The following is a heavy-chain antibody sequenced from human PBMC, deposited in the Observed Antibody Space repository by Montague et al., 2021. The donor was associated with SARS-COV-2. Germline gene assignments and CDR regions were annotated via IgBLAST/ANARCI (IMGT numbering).Heavy chain of an antibody. CDR3: VREGGSMTFDY. Sequence: ILSLTCTVSGASISNPTYSWGWIRQPAGKELEWIGRMFTSGSTTYNPSLKSRVTISVDTSKNQFSLRLNSVTAADTAVYYCVREGGSMTFDYWGQGILVTVSS. V-gene: IGHV4-61*02. CDR2: MFTSGST. J-gene: IGHJ4*02. D-gene: IGHD1-26*01. CDR1: GASISNPTYS.